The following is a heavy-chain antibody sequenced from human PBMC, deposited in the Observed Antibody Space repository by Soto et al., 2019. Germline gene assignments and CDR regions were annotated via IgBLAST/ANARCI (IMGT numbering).Heavy chain of an antibody. V-gene: IGHV4-39*01. CDR1: SASISSSGYT. CDR3: ARLHGYCISSSCHGHYAMDV. Sequence: PSETLSLTCTVSSASISSSGYTWGWIRQPPGKGLEWIGSIYYSGTTNYNPSLNSRVTVSVDTSKNQFSLKVTSVTAADTAVYYCARLHGYCISSSCHGHYAMDVWGQGTKVTVS. D-gene: IGHD2-2*01. J-gene: IGHJ6*02. CDR2: IYYSGTT.